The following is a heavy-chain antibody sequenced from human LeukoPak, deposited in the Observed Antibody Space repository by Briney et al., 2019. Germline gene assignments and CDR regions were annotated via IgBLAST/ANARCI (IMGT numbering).Heavy chain of an antibody. Sequence: GASVKVTCKVSGKTLSDLSIHWLRQPPGKGLEWLGGSDPEDGERIYAQMFQGRVTMTEDTSIDTAYMELRSLRSDDTAVYYCARGSSDHWGQGTLVTVSS. CDR2: SDPEDGER. CDR3: ARGSSDH. D-gene: IGHD6-19*01. CDR1: GKTLSDLS. V-gene: IGHV1-24*01. J-gene: IGHJ1*01.